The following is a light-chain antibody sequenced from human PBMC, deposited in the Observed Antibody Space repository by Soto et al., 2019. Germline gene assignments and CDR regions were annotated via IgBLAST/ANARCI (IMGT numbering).Light chain of an antibody. CDR2: DVS. CDR3: ISYTTIGTYV. V-gene: IGLV2-14*03. Sequence: QSVLTQPASVSGSPGQSITISCTGTSSDVAAYNYVSWYQQHPGKAPKLMMSDVSNRASGISNRFSASKSGNTASLTISGLQTEDEADYYCISYTTIGTYVFGTGTKVTV. J-gene: IGLJ1*01. CDR1: SSDVAAYNY.